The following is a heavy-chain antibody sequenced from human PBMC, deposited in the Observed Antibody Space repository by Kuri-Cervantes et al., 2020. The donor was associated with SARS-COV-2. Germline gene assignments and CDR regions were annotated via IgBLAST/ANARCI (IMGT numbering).Heavy chain of an antibody. J-gene: IGHJ4*02. CDR1: GFTFSSYA. V-gene: IGHV3-23*03. D-gene: IGHD4-23*01. CDR2: IYSGGSST. Sequence: GESPKISCAASGFTFSSYAMSWVRQAPGKGLEWVSVIYSGGSSTYYADSVKGRFTISRDNSKNTLYLQMNSLRAEDTAVYYCARVDRTGGNAFVDYWGQGTLVTVSS. CDR3: ARVDRTGGNAFVDY.